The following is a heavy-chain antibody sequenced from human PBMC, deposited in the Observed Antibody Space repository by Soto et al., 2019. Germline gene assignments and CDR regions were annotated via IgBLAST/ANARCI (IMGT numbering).Heavy chain of an antibody. CDR2: VIPLLDMT. V-gene: IGHV1-69*04. Sequence: QVQLVQSGAEVKKPGSSVKVSCKASGGTFRNYPITWVRQAPGQGLEWMGRVIPLLDMTNYAQTFQGRVTITADNSTSTSFRELSSLRSDDTAVYYCARERAPILQGPHYGLDVWGQGTTVTVSS. D-gene: IGHD3-10*01. CDR3: ARERAPILQGPHYGLDV. J-gene: IGHJ6*02. CDR1: GGTFRNYP.